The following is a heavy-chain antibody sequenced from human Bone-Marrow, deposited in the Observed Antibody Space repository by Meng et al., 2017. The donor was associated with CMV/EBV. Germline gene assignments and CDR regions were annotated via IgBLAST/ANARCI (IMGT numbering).Heavy chain of an antibody. D-gene: IGHD6-13*01. Sequence: GGSLRLSCAASRFTFSSYGMHWVRQAPGKGLEWVGRIKSKTDGGTTDYAAPVKGRFTISRDDSKNTLYLQMNSLKTEDTAVYYCTTGSIAAATFGYWGQGTLVTVSS. V-gene: IGHV3-15*01. J-gene: IGHJ4*02. CDR1: RFTFSSYG. CDR2: IKSKTDGGTT. CDR3: TTGSIAAATFGY.